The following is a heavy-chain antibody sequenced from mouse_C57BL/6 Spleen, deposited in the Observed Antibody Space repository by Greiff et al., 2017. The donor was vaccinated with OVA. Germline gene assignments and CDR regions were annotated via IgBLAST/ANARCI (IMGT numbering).Heavy chain of an antibody. V-gene: IGHV5-12*01. J-gene: IGHJ3*01. CDR3: ARHGWFAY. Sequence: EVKLVESGGGLVQPGGSLKLSCAASGFTFSDYYMYWVRQTPEKRLEWVAYISNGGGSTYYQDTVKGRFTISRDNAKNTLYLQMSRLKSEDTAMYYCARHGWFAYWGQGTLVTVSA. CDR2: ISNGGGST. CDR1: GFTFSDYY.